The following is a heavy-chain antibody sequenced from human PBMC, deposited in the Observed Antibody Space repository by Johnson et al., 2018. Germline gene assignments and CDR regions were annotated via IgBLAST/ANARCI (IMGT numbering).Heavy chain of an antibody. CDR2: IYYRGST. V-gene: IGHV4-39*01. D-gene: IGHD4-17*01. J-gene: IGHJ5*02. Sequence: QVQLQESGPGLVKPSETLSLTCTVSGGSISSSSYYWGGIRQPPGKGLEWIGSIYYRGSTYYNPSLKSRVPISVDTSKTQSSLKLSPVTAADPAVYYCAKLPYTVTNPWFDPWGQGTLVTVSS. CDR1: GGSISSSSYY. CDR3: AKLPYTVTNPWFDP.